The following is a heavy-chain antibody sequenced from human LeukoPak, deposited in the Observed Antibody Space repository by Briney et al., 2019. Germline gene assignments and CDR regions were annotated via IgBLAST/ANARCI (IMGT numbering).Heavy chain of an antibody. V-gene: IGHV4-31*11. J-gene: IGHJ4*02. Sequence: SETLSLTCAVYGGSFSGYYWNWVRQHPGKGLEWIGYIYYSGSTYYNPSLKSRVTISVDTSKNQFSLKLSSVTAADTAVYYCARASGYDEYYFDYWGQGTLVTVSS. CDR2: IYYSGST. CDR3: ARASGYDEYYFDY. D-gene: IGHD5-12*01. CDR1: GGSFSGYY.